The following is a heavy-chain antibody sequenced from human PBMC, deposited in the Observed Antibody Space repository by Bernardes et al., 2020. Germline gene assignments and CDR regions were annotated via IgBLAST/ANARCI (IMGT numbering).Heavy chain of an antibody. Sequence: SETLSLTCTVSVFSISSYYLSWIRQPPGKGLEWIWYIYYIVSTNYNPSLKSRVTISVDTSKNQFSLKLSSVTAADTAVYYCARGFFDSSGYYRGWAFDIWGQGTMVTVSS. D-gene: IGHD3-22*01. CDR2: IYYIVST. V-gene: IGHV4-59*01. CDR3: ARGFFDSSGYYRGWAFDI. CDR1: VFSISSYY. J-gene: IGHJ3*02.